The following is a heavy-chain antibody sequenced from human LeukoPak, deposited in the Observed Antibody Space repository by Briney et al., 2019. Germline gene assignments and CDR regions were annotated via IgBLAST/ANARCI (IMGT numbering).Heavy chain of an antibody. V-gene: IGHV4-39*07. D-gene: IGHD3-22*01. CDR3: ARASVSFRYDSSGYYGGRYYFDY. CDR2: INHSGST. CDR1: GGSISSGGYY. Sequence: PSETLSPTCTVSGGSISSGGYYWSWIRQPPGKGLEWIGEINHSGSTNYNPSLKSRVTISVDTSKNQFSLKLSSVTAADTAVYYCARASVSFRYDSSGYYGGRYYFDYWGQGTLVTVSS. J-gene: IGHJ4*02.